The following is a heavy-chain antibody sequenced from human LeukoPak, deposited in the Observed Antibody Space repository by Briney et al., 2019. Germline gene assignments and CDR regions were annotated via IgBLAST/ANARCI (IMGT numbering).Heavy chain of an antibody. CDR3: AKHYDFWSGYFDY. V-gene: IGHV3-23*01. CDR1: GFRFSSYA. CDR2: ISGSGGST. D-gene: IGHD3-3*01. Sequence: GGSLRLSCTASGFRFSSYAMSWVRQAPGKGLEWVSAISGSGGSTYYVDSVKGRFTISGDNSKNTLYLQMNSLRAEDTAVYYCAKHYDFWSGYFDYWGQGTLVTVSS. J-gene: IGHJ4*02.